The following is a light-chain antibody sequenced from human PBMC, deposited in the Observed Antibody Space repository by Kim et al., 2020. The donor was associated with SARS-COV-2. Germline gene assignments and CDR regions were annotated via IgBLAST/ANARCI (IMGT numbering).Light chain of an antibody. CDR1: TTNIGLYVD. CDR3: TSYTSSNSWV. CDR2: DVN. V-gene: IGLV2-14*03. J-gene: IGLJ3*02. Sequence: GQSITTSCPATTTNIGLYVDFSWFQHPPATAPKVIIYDVNTPPSGISSLFSGSKSGNTASLTISGLKAEDEADYYGTSYTSSNSWVFGGGTKVTVL.